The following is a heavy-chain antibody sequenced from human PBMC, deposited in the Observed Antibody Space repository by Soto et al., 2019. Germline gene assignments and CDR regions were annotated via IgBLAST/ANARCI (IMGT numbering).Heavy chain of an antibody. CDR2: IYHSGST. Sequence: SETLSLTCAVSGGSISSSNWWSWVRQPPGKGLEWIGEIYHSGSTNYNPSLKSRVTISVDKSKNQFSLKLSSVTAADTAVYYCARLNYDFWSGYFDAFDIWGQGTMVTVSS. J-gene: IGHJ3*02. V-gene: IGHV4-4*02. CDR3: ARLNYDFWSGYFDAFDI. D-gene: IGHD3-3*01. CDR1: GGSISSSNW.